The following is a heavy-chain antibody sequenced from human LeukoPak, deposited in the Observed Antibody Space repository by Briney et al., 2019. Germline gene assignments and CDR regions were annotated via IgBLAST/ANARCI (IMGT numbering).Heavy chain of an antibody. J-gene: IGHJ5*02. CDR1: GYPISSDYY. D-gene: IGHD3-22*01. V-gene: IGHV4-38-2*01. CDR2: INHSGST. Sequence: SETLSLTCAVSGYPISSDYYWGWIRQPPGKGLEWIGEINHSGSTNYNPSLKSRVTISVDTSKNQFSLKLSSVTAADTAVYYCASLSADSSGYYKNNWFDPWGQGTLVTVSS. CDR3: ASLSADSSGYYKNNWFDP.